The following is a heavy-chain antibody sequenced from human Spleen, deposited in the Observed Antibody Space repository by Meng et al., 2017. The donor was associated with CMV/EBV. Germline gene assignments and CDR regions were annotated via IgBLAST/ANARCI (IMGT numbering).Heavy chain of an antibody. J-gene: IGHJ3*01. CDR2: INAYNGNT. CDR3: AVDTSGSNDAFDV. V-gene: IGHV1-18*01. Sequence: ASVKVSCKASGYTFTSYGMSWVRQAPGQGLEWMGWINAYNGNTNYAQKFQGRVTMTTDTSTSTAYMELRSLRSEDTAVYYCAVDTSGSNDAFDVWGQGTVVTVSS. D-gene: IGHD3-22*01. CDR1: GYTFTSYG.